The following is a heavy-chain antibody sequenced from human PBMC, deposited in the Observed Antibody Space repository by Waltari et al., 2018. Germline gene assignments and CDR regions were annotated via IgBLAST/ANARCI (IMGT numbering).Heavy chain of an antibody. V-gene: IGHV3-9*01. CDR2: ISWKSGST. D-gene: IGHD6-6*01. CDR3: VKDRGLYSSSSGLDY. CDR1: GFSFDDYA. Sequence: EVQLVESGGGLVHPGRSLGLSCAASGFSFDDYAMHWVRQAQGKGLEWVSGISWKSGSTAYADSVEGRFTISRDNAKNSLYLQMHSLRPEDTALYYCVKDRGLYSSSSGLDYWGQGTLVTVSS. J-gene: IGHJ4*02.